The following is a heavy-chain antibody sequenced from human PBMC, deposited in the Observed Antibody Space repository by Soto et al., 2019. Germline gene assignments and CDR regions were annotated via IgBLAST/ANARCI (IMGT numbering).Heavy chain of an antibody. CDR1: GYSFAIYW. D-gene: IGHD4-17*01. J-gene: IGHJ4*02. Sequence: PGESLKISCKGSGYSFAIYWIAWVRQMPGKGLEWMGVIYPRDSDTRYSPSFQGQVTISADKSINTAYLQWSSLKASDTAMYYCARQDGDGLYYFDYWGQGTLVTVSS. V-gene: IGHV5-51*01. CDR3: ARQDGDGLYYFDY. CDR2: IYPRDSDT.